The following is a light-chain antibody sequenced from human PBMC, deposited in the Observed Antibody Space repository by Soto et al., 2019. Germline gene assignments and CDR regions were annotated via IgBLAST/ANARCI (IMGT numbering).Light chain of an antibody. CDR2: AAS. V-gene: IGKV1-39*01. J-gene: IGKJ1*01. Sequence: DIQMTQSPSSLSASVGDRVTITCRASQGISTYLNWYQQKPGKAPKLLIYAASSLQSGVPSRFSGSGSKTDFTLTISSLQPEHFATYSCQQSYSTTWTFGQGTKVEIK. CDR3: QQSYSTTWT. CDR1: QGISTY.